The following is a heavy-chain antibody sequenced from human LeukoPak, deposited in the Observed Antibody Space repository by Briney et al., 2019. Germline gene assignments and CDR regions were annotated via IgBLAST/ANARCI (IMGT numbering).Heavy chain of an antibody. Sequence: RASVKVSCKASGYTFTSYDINWVRQATGQGLEWMGWMNPNSGNTGYAQKFQGRVTMTRSTSISTAYMELSSLRSEDTAVYYCARGSGDTIFGVVSYGMDVWGQGTTVTVSS. J-gene: IGHJ6*02. CDR1: GYTFTSYD. CDR2: MNPNSGNT. V-gene: IGHV1-8*01. D-gene: IGHD3-3*01. CDR3: ARGSGDTIFGVVSYGMDV.